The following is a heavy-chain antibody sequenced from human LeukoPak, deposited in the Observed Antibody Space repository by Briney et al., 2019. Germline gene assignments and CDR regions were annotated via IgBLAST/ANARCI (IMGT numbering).Heavy chain of an antibody. Sequence: SVKVSCKASGGTFSSYAISWVRRAPGQGLEWMGGIIPIFGTANYAQKFQGRVTITTDESTSTAYMELSSLRSEDTAVYYCATIRGPIDPYYYDSSGYYGGGAFDIWGQGTMVTVSS. CDR3: ATIRGPIDPYYYDSSGYYGGGAFDI. CDR1: GGTFSSYA. J-gene: IGHJ3*02. D-gene: IGHD3-22*01. V-gene: IGHV1-69*05. CDR2: IIPIFGTA.